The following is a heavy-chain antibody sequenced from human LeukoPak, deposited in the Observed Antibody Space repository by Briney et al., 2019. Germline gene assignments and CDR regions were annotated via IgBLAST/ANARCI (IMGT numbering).Heavy chain of an antibody. J-gene: IGHJ4*02. CDR3: VRARRNWNDSGGGY. CDR1: GFTFSSYG. D-gene: IGHD1-1*01. V-gene: IGHV3-30*03. Sequence: GSLRLSCAASGFTFSSYGMHWVRQAPGKGLEWVAVISYDGSNKYYADSVKGRFTISRDNSKNTLYLQMNSLRAEDTAVYYCVRARRNWNDSGGGYWGQGTLVTVSS. CDR2: ISYDGSNK.